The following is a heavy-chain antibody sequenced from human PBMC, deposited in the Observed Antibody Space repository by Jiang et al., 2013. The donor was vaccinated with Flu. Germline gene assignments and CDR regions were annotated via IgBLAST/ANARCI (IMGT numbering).Heavy chain of an antibody. J-gene: IGHJ6*02. CDR2: ISSGGGTI. V-gene: IGHV3-11*01. CDR1: GLPFSDYH. Sequence: VQLLESGGGLVKPGGSLRLSCAASGLPFSDYHMTWIRQAPGKGLEWASYISSGGGTIYYADSVKGRFTISRDSAKNSLFLQMNSLRAEDSAVYYCARITRWRGGMDVWGQGTTVTV. CDR3: ARITRWRGGMDV. D-gene: IGHD3-16*01.